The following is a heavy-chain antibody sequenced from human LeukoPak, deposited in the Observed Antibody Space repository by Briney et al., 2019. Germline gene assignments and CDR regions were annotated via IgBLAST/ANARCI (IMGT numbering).Heavy chain of an antibody. CDR1: GGSFSGYY. J-gene: IGHJ4*02. D-gene: IGHD3-10*02. V-gene: IGHV4-34*01. CDR2: INHSGST. CDR3: ARDTATALTRFKFDY. Sequence: SETLSLTCAVYGGSFSGYYWSWIRQPPGKGLEWIGEINHSGSTNYNPSLKSRVTISVDTSKNQFSLKLSSVTAADTAVYYCARDTATALTRFKFDYRGQGTLVTVSS.